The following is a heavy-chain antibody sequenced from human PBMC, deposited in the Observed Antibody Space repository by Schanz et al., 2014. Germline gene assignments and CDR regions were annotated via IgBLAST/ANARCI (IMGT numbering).Heavy chain of an antibody. CDR2: IWYDGSKT. J-gene: IGHJ3*02. D-gene: IGHD5-18*01. V-gene: IGHV3-33*01. CDR3: AREEGYGYGPGAFDI. CDR1: GFTFSSYG. Sequence: VQLVESGGDVVQPGRSLRLSCAASGFTFSSYGMHWVRQAPGKGLEWVAVIWYDGSKTYYADSVKGRFTISRDNSKNTLSLQMNSLRAEDTAVYYCAREEGYGYGPGAFDIWGQGTMVTVSS.